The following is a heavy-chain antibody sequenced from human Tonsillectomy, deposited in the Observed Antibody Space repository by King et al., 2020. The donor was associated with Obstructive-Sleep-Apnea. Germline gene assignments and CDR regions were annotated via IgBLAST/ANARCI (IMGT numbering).Heavy chain of an antibody. CDR2: IYYSGST. J-gene: IGHJ4*02. V-gene: IGHV4-31*01. D-gene: IGHD6-13*01. CDR3: ARSCMAAAGSFDY. Sequence: VQLQESGPGLVKPSQTLSLTCTVSGGSISSGGYYWSWIRQHPGKGLEWIGYIYYSGSTYYNPSLKRVVTISVDTSKNQFSLKLSSVTAADTAVYYCARSCMAAAGSFDYWGQGTLVTVSS. CDR1: GGSISSGGYY.